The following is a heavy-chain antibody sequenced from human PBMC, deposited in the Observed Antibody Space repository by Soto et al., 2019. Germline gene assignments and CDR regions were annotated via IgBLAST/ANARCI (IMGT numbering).Heavy chain of an antibody. CDR1: GFTFSSYW. D-gene: IGHD6-13*01. V-gene: IGHV3-7*01. CDR2: IKQDGSEE. CDR3: ARIAASGRGWDV. Sequence: EVQPVESGGGLVQPGGSLRLSCVDSGFTFSSYWMSWVRQAPVKGLEWVGNIKQDGSEENYVDSVKGRFTISRDNAKNSMYLQMNSLRVEDTAVYYCARIAASGRGWDVWGQGTTVVVSS. J-gene: IGHJ6*02.